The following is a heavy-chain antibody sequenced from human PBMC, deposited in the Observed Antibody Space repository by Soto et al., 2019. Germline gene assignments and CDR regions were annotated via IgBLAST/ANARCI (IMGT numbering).Heavy chain of an antibody. CDR1: GYTFTSYG. V-gene: IGHV1-18*01. D-gene: IGHD3-10*01. CDR3: ARDPVGVTLDS. J-gene: IGHJ4*02. Sequence: QVQLVQSGAEVKKPGASVKVSCKASGYTFTSYGITWVRQAPGQGLEWMGWISAYNGNTNYAQKLQGRVTMTPDTSTSTAYMELRRMRSDDTAVYYCARDPVGVTLDSWGQGTLFTVSS. CDR2: ISAYNGNT.